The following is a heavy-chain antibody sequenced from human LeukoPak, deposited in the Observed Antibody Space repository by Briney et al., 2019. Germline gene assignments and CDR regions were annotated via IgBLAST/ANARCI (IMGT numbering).Heavy chain of an antibody. CDR3: AKFGSFDGKDY. CDR2: IYGSGGST. D-gene: IGHD2/OR15-2a*01. CDR1: GFTFTNYA. V-gene: IGHV3-23*01. J-gene: IGHJ4*02. Sequence: GGSLTLSCAASGFTFTNYAMSWVRQAPGKGLEWVSGIYGSGGSTYYADSVKGRFTISRDNSKNTVYLQMNSLRAEDTAVYYCAKFGSFDGKDYWGQGTLVTVSS.